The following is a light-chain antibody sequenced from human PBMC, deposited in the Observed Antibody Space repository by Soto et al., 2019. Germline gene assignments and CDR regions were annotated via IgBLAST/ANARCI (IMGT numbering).Light chain of an antibody. Sequence: SYELTQPPSVSVAPGQTATITCGGNNIGGERVHWYQQKPGQAPVLVVYDDSDRPSGIPERFSGSHSGNTATLSISRVAAGDEADYYCQVWDRSGENYVFGTGTKLTVL. CDR3: QVWDRSGENYV. CDR1: NIGGER. J-gene: IGLJ1*01. V-gene: IGLV3-21*02. CDR2: DDS.